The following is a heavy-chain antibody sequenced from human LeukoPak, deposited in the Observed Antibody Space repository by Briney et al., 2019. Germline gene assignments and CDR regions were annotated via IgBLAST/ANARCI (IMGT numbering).Heavy chain of an antibody. CDR1: GFTFSDYY. CDR3: ARDHITIFGVDY. V-gene: IGHV3-11*01. Sequence: GGSLRLSCAASGFTFSDYYMSWIRQAPGKGLEWVSYISSSGSTIYYADSVKSRFTISRDNAKNSLYLQMNSVRAEDTAVYYCARDHITIFGVDYWGQGTLVTVSS. J-gene: IGHJ4*02. D-gene: IGHD3-3*01. CDR2: ISSSGSTI.